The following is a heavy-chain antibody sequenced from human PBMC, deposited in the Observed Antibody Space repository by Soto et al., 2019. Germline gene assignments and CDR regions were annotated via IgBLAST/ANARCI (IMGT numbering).Heavy chain of an antibody. Sequence: QVHLQESGPGLVKPSGTLSLICDVSGGSISSGKWWSWVRQPPGKGLEWIGEIYHGGSASYNPSFXXRAVISVDKSKNQLYLNLNSVTAADTAVYFCANNDGWNFDSWGQGILVTVSS. V-gene: IGHV4-4*02. J-gene: IGHJ4*02. D-gene: IGHD6-19*01. CDR3: ANNDGWNFDS. CDR1: GGSISSGKW. CDR2: IYHGGSA.